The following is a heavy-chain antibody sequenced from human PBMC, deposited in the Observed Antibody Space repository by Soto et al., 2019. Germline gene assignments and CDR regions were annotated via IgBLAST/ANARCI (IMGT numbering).Heavy chain of an antibody. D-gene: IGHD2-21*02. J-gene: IGHJ6*02. CDR2: IIPIFGTA. CDR3: ARDLLYCGGDRYHAPLYYYYYGMDV. CDR1: GGTFSSYA. V-gene: IGHV1-69*13. Sequence: GASVKVSCKASGGTFSSYAISWVRQAPGQGLEWMGGIIPIFGTANYAQKFQGRVTITADESTSTAYMELSSLRSEDTAVYYCARDLLYCGGDRYHAPLYYYYYGMDVWGQGTTVTVSS.